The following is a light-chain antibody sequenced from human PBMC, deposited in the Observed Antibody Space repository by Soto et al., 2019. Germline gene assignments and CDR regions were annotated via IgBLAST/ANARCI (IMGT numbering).Light chain of an antibody. Sequence: EIVLTPSPSILSLSPGERATLSCRASQSISSYLAWYQQKPDQAPRLLIYDASNRATGIPARFSGSGSGTDFTLTISSLEPEDLAVYYCQHRSAWPFTFGPGTKVDIK. V-gene: IGKV3-11*01. CDR2: DAS. CDR3: QHRSAWPFT. CDR1: QSISSY. J-gene: IGKJ3*01.